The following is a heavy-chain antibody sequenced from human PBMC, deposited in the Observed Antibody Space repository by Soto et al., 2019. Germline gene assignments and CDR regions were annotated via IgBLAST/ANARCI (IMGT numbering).Heavy chain of an antibody. Sequence: QVQLVQSGAEVKKPGSSVKVSCKASGGTFSSYTISWVRQAPGQGLEWMGRIIPILGIANYAQKFQGRVTITADKSTSTAYMELSSLRSEDTAVYYCARVGCSSTSCDGSLDHWGQGTLVTVSS. CDR3: ARVGCSSTSCDGSLDH. J-gene: IGHJ4*02. D-gene: IGHD2-2*01. CDR1: GGTFSSYT. V-gene: IGHV1-69*02. CDR2: IIPILGIA.